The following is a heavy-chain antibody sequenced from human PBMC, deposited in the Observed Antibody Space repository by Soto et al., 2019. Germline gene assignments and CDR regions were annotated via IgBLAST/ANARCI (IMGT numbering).Heavy chain of an antibody. V-gene: IGHV3-48*03. CDR1: GFTFSSYE. D-gene: IGHD5-12*01. J-gene: IGHJ4*02. Sequence: PGGSLRLSCAASGFTFSSYEVDWVRRSPGKGLEWISYISTSGSAKNYADSVKGRFTISRDNAQNSLYLHMQSLRAEDTAIYYCVRELATTQGFDYWGQGTLVTVSS. CDR2: ISTSGSAK. CDR3: VRELATTQGFDY.